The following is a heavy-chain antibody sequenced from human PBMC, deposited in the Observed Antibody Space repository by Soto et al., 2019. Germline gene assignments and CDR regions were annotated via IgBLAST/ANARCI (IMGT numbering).Heavy chain of an antibody. CDR2: ISGSGGST. V-gene: IGHV3-23*01. Sequence: EVQLLESGGGLVQPGGSLRLSCAASGFTFSSYAMRWVRQAPGKGLEWVSAISGSGGSTYYADSVKGRFTISRDNSKNTLYLQMNSLRAEDTAVYYCAKWVLQPRYFDLWGRGTLVTVSS. D-gene: IGHD4-4*01. CDR1: GFTFSSYA. CDR3: AKWVLQPRYFDL. J-gene: IGHJ2*01.